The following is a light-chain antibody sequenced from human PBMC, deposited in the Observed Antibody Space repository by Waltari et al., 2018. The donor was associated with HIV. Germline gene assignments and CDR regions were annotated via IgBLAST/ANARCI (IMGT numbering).Light chain of an antibody. CDR3: HQRSNWPGT. J-gene: IGKJ2*01. Sequence: EIVLTQSPATLSLSPGARATLSCRASQSVTSSLVWFQQKPGQPPRLLIYDASFRATGIPARFSGSGSGTDFTLTIRSLEAEDSAVYYCHQRSNWPGTFGQGTNLEI. CDR2: DAS. V-gene: IGKV3-11*01. CDR1: QSVTSS.